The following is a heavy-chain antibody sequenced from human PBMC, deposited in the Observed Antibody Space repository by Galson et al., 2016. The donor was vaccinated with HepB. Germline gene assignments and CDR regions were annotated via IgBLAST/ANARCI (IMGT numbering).Heavy chain of an antibody. CDR3: AKRHEYCPPVGCSVDY. CDR1: GFSFSRYW. CDR2: DSMDGRRK. J-gene: IGHJ4*02. D-gene: IGHD2/OR15-2a*01. Sequence: SLRLSCAASGFSFSRYWMAWVRQAPGKGLEWVAADSMDGRRKFYSDSVRGRFTISRDNSNNMLFLQMDSLRADDTAVYFCAKRHEYCPPVGCSVDYWGQGTLVSVSS. V-gene: IGHV3-30*18.